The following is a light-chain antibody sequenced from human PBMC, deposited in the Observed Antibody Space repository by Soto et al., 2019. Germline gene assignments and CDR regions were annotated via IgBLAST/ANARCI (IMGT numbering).Light chain of an antibody. CDR2: DVS. Sequence: QSALTQPASVSGSPGQSITISCTGTSSDVGGYNYVSWYQQHPGKAPKPMIYDVSNRPSGVSNRFSGSKSGNTASLTISGLQAEDEADYYCSSYTSSSLDVFGTGTQLTVL. V-gene: IGLV2-14*01. CDR1: SSDVGGYNY. CDR3: SSYTSSSLDV. J-gene: IGLJ1*01.